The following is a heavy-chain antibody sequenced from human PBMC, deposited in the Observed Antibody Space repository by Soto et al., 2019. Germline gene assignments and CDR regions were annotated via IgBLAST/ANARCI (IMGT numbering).Heavy chain of an antibody. CDR3: AKVRIAARPQPGYFDL. CDR1: GFTFSSYA. J-gene: IGHJ2*01. CDR2: ISGSGGST. V-gene: IGHV3-23*01. D-gene: IGHD6-6*01. Sequence: VPLLESGGGLVQPGGSLRLSCAASGFTFSSYAMSWVRQAPGKGLEWVSAISGSGGSTYYADSVKGRFTISRDNSKNTLYLQMNSLRAEDTAVYYCAKVRIAARPQPGYFDLWGRGTLVTVSS.